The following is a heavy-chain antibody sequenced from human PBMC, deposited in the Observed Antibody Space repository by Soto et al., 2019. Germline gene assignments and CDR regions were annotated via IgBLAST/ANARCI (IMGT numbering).Heavy chain of an antibody. CDR3: AKAYGDYVYYYYGMDV. Sequence: QVQLVESGGGVVQPGRSLRLSCAASGFTFSSYGMHWVRQAPGKGLEWVAVISYDGSNKYYADSVKGRFTISRDNSKNPLYLQMNSLRAEDTAVYYCAKAYGDYVYYYYGMDVWGQGTTVTVSS. D-gene: IGHD4-17*01. CDR1: GFTFSSYG. V-gene: IGHV3-30*18. CDR2: ISYDGSNK. J-gene: IGHJ6*02.